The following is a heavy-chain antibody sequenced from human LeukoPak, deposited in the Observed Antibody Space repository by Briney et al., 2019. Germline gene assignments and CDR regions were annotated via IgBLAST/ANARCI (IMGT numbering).Heavy chain of an antibody. CDR1: DGSINSRRYN. CDR2: IRTSGST. V-gene: IGHV4-61*02. J-gene: IGHJ5*02. D-gene: IGHD3-10*01. CDR3: ARYKTYGSRTYYTTLFDP. Sequence: DTLTLTLFVPDGSINSRRYNGPWSLHSTGEPLDYIRRIRTSGSTNFNPSLKSRVTISVDTSKNQFSLKLSSVTAADTAVYYCARYKTYGSRTYYTTLFDPWGQEILVTVSS.